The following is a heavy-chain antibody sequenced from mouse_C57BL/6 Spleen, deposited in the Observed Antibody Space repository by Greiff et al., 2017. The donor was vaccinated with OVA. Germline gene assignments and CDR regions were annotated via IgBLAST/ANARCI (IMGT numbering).Heavy chain of an antibody. Sequence: EVQLQQSGPELVKPGASVKISCKASGFTFTDYYMNWVKQSHGKSLEWIGDINPNNGGTSYNQKFKGKATLTVDKSSSAASMELRSLTSEDSAVYYCARRELLRDWYFDVWGTGTTVTVSS. D-gene: IGHD1-1*01. J-gene: IGHJ1*03. CDR2: INPNNGGT. CDR1: GFTFTDYY. V-gene: IGHV1-26*01. CDR3: ARRELLRDWYFDV.